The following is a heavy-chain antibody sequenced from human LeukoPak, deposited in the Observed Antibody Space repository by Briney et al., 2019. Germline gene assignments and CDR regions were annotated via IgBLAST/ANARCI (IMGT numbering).Heavy chain of an antibody. D-gene: IGHD2-15*01. J-gene: IGHJ4*02. CDR3: ARGGGYCSGGSCYLLLDFDY. CDR1: GYTFTSYA. Sequence: ASVKVSCKASGYTFTSYAMHWVRQAPGQRLEWMGWINAGNGNTKYSQKFQGRATITRDTSASTAYMELSSLRSEDTAVYYCARGGGYCSGGSCYLLLDFDYWGQGTLVTVSS. CDR2: INAGNGNT. V-gene: IGHV1-3*01.